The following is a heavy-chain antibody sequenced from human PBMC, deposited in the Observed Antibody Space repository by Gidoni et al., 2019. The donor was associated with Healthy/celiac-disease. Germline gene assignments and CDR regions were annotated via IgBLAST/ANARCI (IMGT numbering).Heavy chain of an antibody. D-gene: IGHD3-10*01. CDR2: IYWDDDK. CDR3: AHTRGSGSRTHFDY. Sequence: QITLKESGPTLVKPTQTLTLTCTFSGFSLSTSGVGVGWIRQPPGKALEWLALIYWDDDKRYSPSLKRRLTITKDTSKNQVVLTMTNMDPVDTATYYCAHTRGSGSRTHFDYWGQGTLVTVSS. V-gene: IGHV2-5*02. CDR1: GFSLSTSGVG. J-gene: IGHJ4*02.